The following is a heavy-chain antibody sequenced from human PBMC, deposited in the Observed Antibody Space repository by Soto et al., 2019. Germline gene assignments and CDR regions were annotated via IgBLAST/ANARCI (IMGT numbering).Heavy chain of an antibody. Sequence: QITLKESGPTLVKPTQTLTLTCTFSGFSLTTSGVGVGWIRQPPGKAPECLALIYGDDDQRYSTSLRSRLTLTKDTSKKPVVLTLRPVDPVDTATYSFAHTVTPLRRFDPWGQGTLVTVSS. CDR1: GFSLTTSGVG. V-gene: IGHV2-5*02. CDR3: AHTVTPLRRFDP. CDR2: IYGDDDQ. D-gene: IGHD4-17*01. J-gene: IGHJ5*02.